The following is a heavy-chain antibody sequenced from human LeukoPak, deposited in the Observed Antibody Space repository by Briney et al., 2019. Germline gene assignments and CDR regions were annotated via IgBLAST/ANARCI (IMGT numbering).Heavy chain of an antibody. CDR3: ARGPTIAARPFDY. CDR1: GYTFTGYY. V-gene: IGHV1-2*02. J-gene: IGHJ4*02. D-gene: IGHD6-6*01. Sequence: ASVKVSCKASGYTFTGYYMHWVRQAPGQGLEWMGWINPNSGGTNYAQKFQGRVTMTRDTSISTAYMELSRLRSDDTAVYYCARGPTIAARPFDYWGREPWSPSPQ. CDR2: INPNSGGT.